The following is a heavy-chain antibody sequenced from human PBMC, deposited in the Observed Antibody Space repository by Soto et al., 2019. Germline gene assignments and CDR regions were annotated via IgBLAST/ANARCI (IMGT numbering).Heavy chain of an antibody. Sequence: SETLSLTCAVYGGSFSGYYWSWIRQPPGKGLEWIGEINHSGSTNYNPSLKRRVTISVDTSKNQFSLKLSSVTAADTAVYYCARGPTTGWFDPWGQGTLVTV. CDR3: ARGPTTGWFDP. CDR1: GGSFSGYY. V-gene: IGHV4-34*01. D-gene: IGHD1-7*01. J-gene: IGHJ5*02. CDR2: INHSGST.